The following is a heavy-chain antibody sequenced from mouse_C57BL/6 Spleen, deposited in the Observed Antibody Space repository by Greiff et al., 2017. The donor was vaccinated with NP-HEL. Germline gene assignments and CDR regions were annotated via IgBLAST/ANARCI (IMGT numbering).Heavy chain of an antibody. CDR2: IYPGDGDT. CDR1: GYAFSSSW. CDR3: ARSAYYSNRYFDV. Sequence: VQLQQSGPELVKPGASVKISCKASGYAFSSSWMNWVKQRPGQGLEWIGRIYPGDGDTNYNGKFKGKATLTEDKSSSTAYMQLSSLTSEDSAVYVCARSAYYSNRYFDVWGTGTTVTVSS. V-gene: IGHV1-82*01. D-gene: IGHD2-5*01. J-gene: IGHJ1*03.